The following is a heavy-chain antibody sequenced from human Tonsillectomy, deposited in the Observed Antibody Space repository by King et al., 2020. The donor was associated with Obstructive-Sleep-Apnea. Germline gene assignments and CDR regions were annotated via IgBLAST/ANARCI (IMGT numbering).Heavy chain of an antibody. CDR1: GFTFDDYA. Sequence: VQLVESGGGLVQPGRSLRLSCEASGFTFDDYAMHWVRQAPGKGLEWGSAISWDGGSIVFGDSVKGRFTILRENAKNSLYLQMNGLRAEDTALYYCAKGKRGSTSWYFDYWGQGTLVTVSS. D-gene: IGHD2-2*01. J-gene: IGHJ4*02. V-gene: IGHV3-9*01. CDR2: ISWDGGSI. CDR3: AKGKRGSTSWYFDY.